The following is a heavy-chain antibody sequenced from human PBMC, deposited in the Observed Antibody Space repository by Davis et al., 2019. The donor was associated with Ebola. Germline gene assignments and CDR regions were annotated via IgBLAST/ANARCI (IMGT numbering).Heavy chain of an antibody. Sequence: GGSLRLSCAASGFTFSSYNMNWVRQAPGKGLEWVSYISSSSSTIYYADSVKGRFTISRDNSKNTLYLQMNSLRAEDTAVYYCARPDDLWAPPYYYGMDVWGQGTTVTVSS. J-gene: IGHJ6*02. D-gene: IGHD3-3*01. CDR3: ARPDDLWAPPYYYGMDV. CDR1: GFTFSSYN. V-gene: IGHV3-48*01. CDR2: ISSSSSTI.